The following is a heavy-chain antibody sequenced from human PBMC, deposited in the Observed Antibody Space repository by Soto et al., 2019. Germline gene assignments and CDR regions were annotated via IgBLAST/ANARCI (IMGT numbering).Heavy chain of an antibody. CDR1: GFTFSNAW. D-gene: IGHD2-8*01. CDR2: IKSKTDGGTT. V-gene: IGHV3-15*01. Sequence: EVQLVESGGGLVKPGGSLRLSCAASGFTFSNAWMSWVRQAPGKGLEWVGRIKSKTDGGTTDYAAPVKGRFTISRDDSKNTLYLQMNSLKTEDTAVYYCTTDRRVVLMVYAIDPLSYNWFDPWGQGTLVTVSS. J-gene: IGHJ5*02. CDR3: TTDRRVVLMVYAIDPLSYNWFDP.